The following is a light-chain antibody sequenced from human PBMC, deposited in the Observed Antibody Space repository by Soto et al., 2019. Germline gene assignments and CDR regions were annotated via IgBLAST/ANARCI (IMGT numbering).Light chain of an antibody. Sequence: VLTQPASVSGSRGQSITISCTGTSSDVGAYNFVSWHQQHPGKAPKLMIYNVYDRPSGISYRFSGSKSGNTASLTISGLQGEDEADYYCSAYTVSRTYVFGTGTKVTVL. V-gene: IGLV2-14*03. CDR3: SAYTVSRTYV. CDR1: SSDVGAYNF. J-gene: IGLJ1*01. CDR2: NVY.